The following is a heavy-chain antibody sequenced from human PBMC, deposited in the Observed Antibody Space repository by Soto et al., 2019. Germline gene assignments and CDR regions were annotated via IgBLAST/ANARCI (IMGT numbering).Heavy chain of an antibody. D-gene: IGHD2-2*01. CDR3: ARVGGIVVVPAA. CDR2: IYYSGST. CDR1: GGSISSGGYY. V-gene: IGHV4-31*03. J-gene: IGHJ5*02. Sequence: QVQLQESGPGLVKPSQTLSLTCTVSGGSISSGGYYWSWIRQHPGKGLEGIGYIYYSGSTYYNPSVKSRVTISVDTSKNQFSLKLSSVTAADTAVYYCARVGGIVVVPAAWGQGTLVTVSS.